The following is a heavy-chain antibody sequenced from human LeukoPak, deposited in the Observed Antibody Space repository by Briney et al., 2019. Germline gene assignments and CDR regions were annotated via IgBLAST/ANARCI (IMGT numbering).Heavy chain of an antibody. CDR1: GFTVSTNY. CDR3: ASILRSSSGYYFDY. CDR2: IYSGDTT. D-gene: IGHD3-10*01. Sequence: GGSLSLSRAASGFTVSTNYMSWVRQAPGKGLEWVSVIYSGDTTFYADSVRGKFTISRDNSKNTLYLQMNSLRAEDTAVYYCASILRSSSGYYFDYWGHGTLVTVSS. J-gene: IGHJ4*01. V-gene: IGHV3-66*01.